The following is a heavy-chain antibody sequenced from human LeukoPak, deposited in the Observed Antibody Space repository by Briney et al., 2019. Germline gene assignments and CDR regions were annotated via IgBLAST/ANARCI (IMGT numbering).Heavy chain of an antibody. D-gene: IGHD6-19*01. V-gene: IGHV1-69*04. CDR2: VIPILGIA. Sequence: SVEVSCQASGGTFCTYAISWVRQAPGQGREWMGRVIPILGIANYAQKFQGRVTITADKSTSTAYMELSSLRSDDTAVYYCAREVGYSSGWPKEDYWGQGTLVTVSS. CDR1: GGTFCTYA. CDR3: AREVGYSSGWPKEDY. J-gene: IGHJ4*02.